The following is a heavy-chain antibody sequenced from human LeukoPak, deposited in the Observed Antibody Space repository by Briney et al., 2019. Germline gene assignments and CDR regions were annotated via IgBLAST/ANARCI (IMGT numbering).Heavy chain of an antibody. D-gene: IGHD6-13*01. V-gene: IGHV3-7*03. Sequence: GGSLRLSCAASGLIFSNYWMSWVRQAPGKGLEWVANIKQDGSEKYYVDSVKGRFTISRDNAKNSLYLRMNSLRAEDTAVYYCARARWYSSSWYFDYWGQGILVTVSS. J-gene: IGHJ4*02. CDR1: GLIFSNYW. CDR3: ARARWYSSSWYFDY. CDR2: IKQDGSEK.